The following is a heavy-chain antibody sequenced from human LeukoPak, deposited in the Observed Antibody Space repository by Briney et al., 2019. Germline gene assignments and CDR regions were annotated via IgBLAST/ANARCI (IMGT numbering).Heavy chain of an antibody. Sequence: GGPLRLSCAASGFTFSSYGMHWVRQAPGKGLEWVAVISYDGKNMYYADSVKGRFTISRDNSQNTLYLQMNSLRVEDTGVYYCASYDILTGYHSPFDYWGQGSLVTVSS. CDR3: ASYDILTGYHSPFDY. CDR1: GFTFSSYG. D-gene: IGHD3-9*01. CDR2: ISYDGKNM. V-gene: IGHV3-30*03. J-gene: IGHJ4*02.